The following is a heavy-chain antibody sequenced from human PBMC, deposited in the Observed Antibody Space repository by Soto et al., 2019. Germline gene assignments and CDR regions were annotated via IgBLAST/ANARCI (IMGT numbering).Heavy chain of an antibody. CDR2: IWYDASHK. V-gene: IGHV3-33*01. D-gene: IGHD3-22*01. CDR1: GFTFSSYG. CDR3: AHSSSYYFFDY. Sequence: QVQLVESGGGVVQPGRSLRLSCAASGFTFSSYGMHWVRQAPGKGLEWVAVIWYDASHKYYADSVKGRFTISRDNAKNTLYLQMNSLRAEDTEVYYCAHSSSYYFFDYWGQGTLVTVSS. J-gene: IGHJ4*02.